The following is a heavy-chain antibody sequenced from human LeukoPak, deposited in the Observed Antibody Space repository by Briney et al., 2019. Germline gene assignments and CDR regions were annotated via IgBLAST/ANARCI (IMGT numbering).Heavy chain of an antibody. J-gene: IGHJ4*02. CDR2: ISNSGSII. CDR3: ARGPSVGSGWSPDY. CDR1: GFTFSDYE. D-gene: IGHD6-19*01. Sequence: GGSLRLSCTGSGFTFSDYEMNWVRQAPGKGLEWISYISNSGSIIYYADSVKGRFTISRDNAKNSLFLQMHSLRAEDTAVYYSARGPSVGSGWSPDYWGQGTLVTVSS. V-gene: IGHV3-48*03.